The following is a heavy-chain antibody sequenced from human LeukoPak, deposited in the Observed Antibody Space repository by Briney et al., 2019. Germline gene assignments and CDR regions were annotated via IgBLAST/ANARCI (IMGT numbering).Heavy chain of an antibody. CDR3: ARDSPYSSSWYNYYYMDV. D-gene: IGHD6-13*01. J-gene: IGHJ6*03. CDR1: GYTFTGYY. Sequence: ASVKVSCKASGYTFTGYYMHWVRQAPGQGLEWMGWINPNSGGTNSAQKFQGRVTMTRDTSISTAYMELSRLTSDDTAVYYCARDSPYSSSWYNYYYMDVWGKGTTVTISS. V-gene: IGHV1-2*02. CDR2: INPNSGGT.